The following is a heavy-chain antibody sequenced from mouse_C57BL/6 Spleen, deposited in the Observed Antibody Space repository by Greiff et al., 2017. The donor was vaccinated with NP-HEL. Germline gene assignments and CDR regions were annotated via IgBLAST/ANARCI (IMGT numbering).Heavy chain of an antibody. CDR1: GFTFSSYG. J-gene: IGHJ3*01. CDR2: ISSGGSYT. V-gene: IGHV5-6*02. Sequence: DVKLVESGGDLVKPGGSLKLSCAASGFTFSSYGMSWVRQTPDKRLEWVATISSGGSYTYYPDSVKGRFTISRDNAKNTLYLQMSSLKSEDTAMYYCAREDGNYPAWFAYWGQGTLVTVSA. D-gene: IGHD2-1*01. CDR3: AREDGNYPAWFAY.